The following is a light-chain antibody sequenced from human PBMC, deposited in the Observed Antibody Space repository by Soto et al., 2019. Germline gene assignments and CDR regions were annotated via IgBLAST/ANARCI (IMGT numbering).Light chain of an antibody. CDR3: QTWGTDVV. Sequence: QPVLTQSPSASASLGASVKRTCTLISGHNTYAVAWHQQQPEKSPRYLMKVNSDGSHIKGDGTPDRFSGSSSGAERYLTISSLQSEDEADYYCQTWGTDVVFGGGTKLTVL. J-gene: IGLJ2*01. V-gene: IGLV4-69*01. CDR2: VNSDGSH. CDR1: SGHNTYA.